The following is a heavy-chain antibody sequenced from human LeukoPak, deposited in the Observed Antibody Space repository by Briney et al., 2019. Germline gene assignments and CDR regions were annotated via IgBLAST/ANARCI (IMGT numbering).Heavy chain of an antibody. J-gene: IGHJ4*02. CDR3: AVAIGGRGIQLRYPLDY. V-gene: IGHV1-8*01. Sequence: ASVKVSCKASGYTFTSYDINWVRQATGQGLEWMGWMNPNSGNTGYAQKFQGRVTMTRNTSISTAYMELSSLRSEDTAEYYCAVAIGGRGIQLRYPLDYWGQGTLVTVSS. CDR2: MNPNSGNT. D-gene: IGHD5-18*01. CDR1: GYTFTSYD.